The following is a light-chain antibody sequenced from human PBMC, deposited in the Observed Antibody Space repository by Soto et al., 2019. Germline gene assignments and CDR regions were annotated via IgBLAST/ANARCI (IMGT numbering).Light chain of an antibody. CDR1: QSTYTN. V-gene: IGKV3-15*01. Sequence: EIVMTQSPATLSVSPGERATLSYRASQSTYTNLAWYQHKPGQAPRLLIYGASTRATAIPARFSGSGSGTEFTLTISSLQSEDFAVYYCQQYNKWPLTFGGGTKVEIK. CDR3: QQYNKWPLT. CDR2: GAS. J-gene: IGKJ4*01.